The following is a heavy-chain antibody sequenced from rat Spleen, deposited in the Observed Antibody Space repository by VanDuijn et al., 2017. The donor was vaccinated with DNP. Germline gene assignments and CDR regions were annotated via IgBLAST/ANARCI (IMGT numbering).Heavy chain of an antibody. CDR2: IYTGSGGT. CDR3: ASSWVGVRGIWFAF. Sequence: QVQLQQSGAELAKPGSSVKISCKASGYSFTTYYIGWIKQTTGQGLEYIGYIYTGSGGTNYNEKLKGKATLTVDKSSSTAFMQLSSLTPDDSAVYYCASSWVGVRGIWFAFWGQGTLVTVSS. CDR1: GYSFTTYY. D-gene: IGHD4-3*01. J-gene: IGHJ3*01. V-gene: IGHV1-43*01.